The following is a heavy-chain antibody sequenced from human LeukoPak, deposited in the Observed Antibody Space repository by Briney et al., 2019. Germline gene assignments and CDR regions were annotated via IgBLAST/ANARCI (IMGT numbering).Heavy chain of an antibody. Sequence: GGSLRLSCAASGLTFSSYSMNWVRQAPGKGLEWVANTRGSGSGMGSGNYYAGAVKGRFTISRDNAKNSLYLQMNSLRAEDTAFYYCARDDNWGFDYWGQGALVTVSS. CDR2: TRGSGSGMGSGN. V-gene: IGHV3-21*05. D-gene: IGHD7-27*01. CDR3: ARDDNWGFDY. J-gene: IGHJ4*02. CDR1: GLTFSSYS.